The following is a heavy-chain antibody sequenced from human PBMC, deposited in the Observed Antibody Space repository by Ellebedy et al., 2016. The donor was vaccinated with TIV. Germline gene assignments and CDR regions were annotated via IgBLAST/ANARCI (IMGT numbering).Heavy chain of an antibody. V-gene: IGHV3-66*01. J-gene: IGHJ4*02. CDR2: ISSGGTT. D-gene: IGHD6-19*01. Sequence: LSLTCAASGFIVSSSYMNWVRQASGKGLEWVSVISSGGTTYYADSVKGRFSVSRDNANNTMYLQMNSLRAEDTAIYYCARRYTSGWAPFHYWGQGTLVTVSS. CDR1: GFIVSSSY. CDR3: ARRYTSGWAPFHY.